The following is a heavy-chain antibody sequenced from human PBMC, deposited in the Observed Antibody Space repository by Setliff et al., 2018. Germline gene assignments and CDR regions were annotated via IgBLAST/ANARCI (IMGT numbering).Heavy chain of an antibody. V-gene: IGHV4-39*01. D-gene: IGHD3-16*01. J-gene: IGHJ4*02. CDR2: IFYSGRT. CDR1: GASITNINYY. Sequence: SETLSLTCTVSGASITNINYYWGLIRQPPGKGLEWIGSIFYSGRTFYNPSLKSRVTISVDTSKNQFSLTLSSVTAADKAVYYCARLPNYVWGSPVDYWGQGTLVTVSS. CDR3: ARLPNYVWGSPVDY.